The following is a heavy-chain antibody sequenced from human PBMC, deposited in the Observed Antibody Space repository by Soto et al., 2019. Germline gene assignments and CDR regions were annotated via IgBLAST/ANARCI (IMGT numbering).Heavy chain of an antibody. Sequence: GGSLRLSCAASGFTVSSNYMSWVRQAPGKGLEWVSVIYSGSTIYYADSVKGRFTISRDNAKNSLYLQMNSLRAEDTAVYYCARVAPGSAFDPWGQGTLVTVSS. V-gene: IGHV3-53*01. CDR1: GFTVSSNY. CDR2: IYSGSTI. CDR3: ARVAPGSAFDP. J-gene: IGHJ5*02.